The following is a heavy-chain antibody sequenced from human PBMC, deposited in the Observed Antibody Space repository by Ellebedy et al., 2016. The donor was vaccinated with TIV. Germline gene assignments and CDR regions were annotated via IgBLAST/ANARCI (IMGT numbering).Heavy chain of an antibody. CDR2: ISGSGGST. CDR1: GFTFSSYA. V-gene: IGHV3-23*01. D-gene: IGHD3-10*01. J-gene: IGHJ4*02. CDR3: AKASISGSAYDS. Sequence: GGSLRLXXAASGFTFSSYAMSWVRQAPGKGLEWVSAISGSGGSTYYADSVKGRFTISRDNSKNTLYLQMNSLRAEDTAVYYCAKASISGSAYDSWGQGTLVTVSS.